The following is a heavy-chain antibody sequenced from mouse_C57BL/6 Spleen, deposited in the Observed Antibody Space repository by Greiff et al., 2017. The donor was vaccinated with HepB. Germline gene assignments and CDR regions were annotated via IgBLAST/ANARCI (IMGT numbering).Heavy chain of an antibody. D-gene: IGHD2-4*01. CDR2: INPNNGGT. CDR1: GYTFTDYN. CDR3: APSIYYDYPYAMDY. J-gene: IGHJ4*01. V-gene: IGHV1-22*01. Sequence: EVQLQQSGPELVKPGASVKMSCKASGYTFTDYNMHWVKQSHGKSLEWIGYINPNNGGTSYNQKFKGKATLTVNKSSSTAYMELRSLTSEDSAVYYCAPSIYYDYPYAMDYWGQGTSVTVSS.